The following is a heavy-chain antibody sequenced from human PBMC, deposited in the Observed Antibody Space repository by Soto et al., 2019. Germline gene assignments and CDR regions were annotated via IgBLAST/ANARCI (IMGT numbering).Heavy chain of an antibody. D-gene: IGHD3-22*01. CDR1: GFTFSSYA. J-gene: IGHJ3*02. CDR2: ISYDGSNK. Sequence: GGSLRLSCAASGFTFSSYAMHWVRQAPGKGLEWVAVISYDGSNKYYADSVKGRFTISRDNSKNSLYLQMSSLRAEDTAVYYCARLAYYDSGGYSGSNAFDIWGQGTMVTVSS. V-gene: IGHV3-30-3*01. CDR3: ARLAYYDSGGYSGSNAFDI.